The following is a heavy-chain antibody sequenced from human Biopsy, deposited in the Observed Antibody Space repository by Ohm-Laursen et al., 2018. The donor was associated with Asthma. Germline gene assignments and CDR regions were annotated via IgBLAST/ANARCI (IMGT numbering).Heavy chain of an antibody. J-gene: IGHJ1*01. V-gene: IGHV1-24*01. Sequence: SMKVSCKISGYSLTDLSMHWVRQAPGQGLEWMGGHDLEEGGTVNARRFQGRVTMTEDTSTDTAYMELSSLSSDDTAVYYCASDFPKDYVRYNFQFWGQGTLVTVSS. D-gene: IGHD4-17*01. CDR1: GYSLTDLS. CDR3: ASDFPKDYVRYNFQF. CDR2: HDLEEGGT.